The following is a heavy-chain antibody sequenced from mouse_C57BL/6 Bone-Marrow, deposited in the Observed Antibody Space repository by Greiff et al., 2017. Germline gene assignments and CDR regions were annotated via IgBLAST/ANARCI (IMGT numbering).Heavy chain of an antibody. CDR1: GFTFSDYY. V-gene: IGHV5-12*01. Sequence: EVMLVESGGGLVQPGGSLKLSCAASGFTFSDYYMYWVRQTPEKRLVWVAYISNGGGSTYYPDTVNGRFTISRDNAKTTLYLQMSRLKSEDTAMYYCARHVDYYGSLAYWGQGTLVTVSA. D-gene: IGHD1-1*01. CDR3: ARHVDYYGSLAY. J-gene: IGHJ3*01. CDR2: ISNGGGST.